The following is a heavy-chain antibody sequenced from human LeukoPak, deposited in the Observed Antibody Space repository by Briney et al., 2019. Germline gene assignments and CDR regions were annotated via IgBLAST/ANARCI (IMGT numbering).Heavy chain of an antibody. Sequence: PGGSLRLSCAASGFTFSSHGMHWVRQAPGKGLEWVAVISYDGSNKYYADSVKGRFTISRDNSKNTLYLQMNSLRAEDTAVYYCAKDRLRYYGSGSFNGMDVWGQGTTVTVSS. D-gene: IGHD3-10*01. CDR2: ISYDGSNK. J-gene: IGHJ6*02. CDR3: AKDRLRYYGSGSFNGMDV. CDR1: GFTFSSHG. V-gene: IGHV3-30*18.